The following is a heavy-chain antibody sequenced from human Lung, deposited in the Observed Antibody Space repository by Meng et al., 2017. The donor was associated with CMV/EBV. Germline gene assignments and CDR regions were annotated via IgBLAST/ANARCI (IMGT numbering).Heavy chain of an antibody. CDR2: INPGRGTT. Sequence: SXXVSXXASGYSFITYSMHWVRQAPGQRLEWMGIINPGRGTTTYAQHFQGRVTMTRDTSTSTVYMELSSLRSEDTAIYYCAKAYCGNDCYYLGYWGQGTXVTVSS. CDR3: AKAYCGNDCYYLGY. D-gene: IGHD2-21*01. V-gene: IGHV1-46*01. CDR1: GYSFITYS. J-gene: IGHJ4*02.